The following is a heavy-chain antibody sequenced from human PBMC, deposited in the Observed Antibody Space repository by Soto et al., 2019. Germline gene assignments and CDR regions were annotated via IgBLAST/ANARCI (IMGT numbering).Heavy chain of an antibody. CDR3: ARGPATAPDAY. CDR1: GGTFSSYA. D-gene: IGHD2-2*01. J-gene: IGHJ4*02. CDR2: INPSGGTT. V-gene: IGHV1-46*01. Sequence: ASVKVSCKTSGGTFSSYAVSWVRQAPGQGLEWMGIINPSGGTTTYAQKFQGRVTMTRDTSTSTVYMELSSLRSEDTAVYYCARGPATAPDAYWGLGTLVTVSS.